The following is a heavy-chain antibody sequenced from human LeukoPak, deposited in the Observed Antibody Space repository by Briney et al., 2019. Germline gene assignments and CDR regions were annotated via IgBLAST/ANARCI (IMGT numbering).Heavy chain of an antibody. V-gene: IGHV3-7*01. CDR3: ARKTYYYDTSAAGWFDP. CDR2: INQDGSEK. Sequence: GGSLRLSCAASGFTFSKYWMSWVRQAPGKGLEWVATINQDGSEKYYVDSVKGRFTISRDNAKYSLYLQMDSLRAEDTAVYYCARKTYYYDTSAAGWFDPWGQGTLVTVSS. J-gene: IGHJ5*02. CDR1: GFTFSKYW. D-gene: IGHD3-22*01.